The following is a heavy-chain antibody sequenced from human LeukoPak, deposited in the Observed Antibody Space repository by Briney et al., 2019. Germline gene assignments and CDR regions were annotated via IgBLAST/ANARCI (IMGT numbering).Heavy chain of an antibody. D-gene: IGHD7-27*01. Sequence: ASVKVSCKASGYGFTDHYLHWLRQAPGQGLEWMGWIHPNSGDTNYAQNFQGRVSLTRDTSISTAYMELIRLRSDDTAVYYCARDHNWGPGYWGQGTLVSVSS. CDR2: IHPNSGDT. J-gene: IGHJ4*02. CDR1: GYGFTDHY. V-gene: IGHV1-2*02. CDR3: ARDHNWGPGY.